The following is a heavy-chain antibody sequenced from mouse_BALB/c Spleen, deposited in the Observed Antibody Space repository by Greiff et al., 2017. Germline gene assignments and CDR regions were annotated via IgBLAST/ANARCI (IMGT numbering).Heavy chain of an antibody. CDR3: ARRGPPSAMDY. CDR2: IYPGDGDT. CDR1: GYTFTSYW. V-gene: IGHV1-87*01. Sequence: QVQLKESGAELARPGASVKLSCKASGYTFTSYWMQWVKQRPGQGLEWIGAIYPGDGDTRYTQKFKGKATLTADKSSSTAYMQLSSLASEDSAVYYCARRGPPSAMDYWGQGTSVTVSS. J-gene: IGHJ4*01.